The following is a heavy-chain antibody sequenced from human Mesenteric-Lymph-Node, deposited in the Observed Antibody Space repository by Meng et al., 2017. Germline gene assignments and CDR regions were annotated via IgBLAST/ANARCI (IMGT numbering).Heavy chain of an antibody. CDR2: IYSGGST. CDR3: AKPLGSGSYLSYFDY. Sequence: GESLKISCAASGFTVSSNYMSWVRQAPGKGLEWVSVIYSGGSTYYADSVKGRFTISRDNSKNTLYLQMNSLRAEDTAVYYCAKPLGSGSYLSYFDYWGQGTLVTVSS. D-gene: IGHD3-10*01. CDR1: GFTVSSNY. V-gene: IGHV3-53*01. J-gene: IGHJ4*02.